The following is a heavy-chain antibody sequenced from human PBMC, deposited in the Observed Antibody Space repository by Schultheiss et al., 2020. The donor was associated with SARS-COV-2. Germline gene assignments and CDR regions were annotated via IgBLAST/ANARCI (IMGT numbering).Heavy chain of an antibody. CDR3: AKALRIGTYYYYGMDV. D-gene: IGHD1-26*01. Sequence: GESLKISCAASGFTFSSYAMHWVRQAPGKGLEWVAVISYDGSNKYYADSVKGRFTISRDNSKNTLYLQMGSLRAEDMAVYYCAKALRIGTYYYYGMDVWGQGTTVTVSS. CDR2: ISYDGSNK. J-gene: IGHJ6*02. CDR1: GFTFSSYA. V-gene: IGHV3-30*14.